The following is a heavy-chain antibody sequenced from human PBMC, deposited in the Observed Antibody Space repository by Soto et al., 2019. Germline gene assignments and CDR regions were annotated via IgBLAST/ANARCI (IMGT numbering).Heavy chain of an antibody. D-gene: IGHD6-19*01. V-gene: IGHV3-23*01. Sequence: GGSLRLSCAASGFTFSSYAMSWVRQAPGKGLEWVSAISGSGGSTYYADSVKGRFTISRDNSKNTLYLQMNSLRAEDTAVYYCAKDPQWLVEGGYFDYWGQGTLVTVSS. CDR3: AKDPQWLVEGGYFDY. CDR1: GFTFSSYA. CDR2: ISGSGGST. J-gene: IGHJ4*02.